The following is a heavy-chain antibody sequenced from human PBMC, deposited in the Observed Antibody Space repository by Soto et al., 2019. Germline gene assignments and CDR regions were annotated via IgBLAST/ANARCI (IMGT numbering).Heavy chain of an antibody. V-gene: IGHV3-30*18. CDR2: ISYDGSNE. D-gene: IGHD3-10*01. CDR3: AKVTYGSGSYTYSWFDP. J-gene: IGHJ5*02. Sequence: SLIISCAASDFPFSSYCMHWVRPAPGKGLEWVAVISYDGSNEYYADSVKGRFTISRDNSKNTLYLQMNSLRAEDTAVYYCAKVTYGSGSYTYSWFDPWGQGTLVTVSS. CDR1: DFPFSSYC.